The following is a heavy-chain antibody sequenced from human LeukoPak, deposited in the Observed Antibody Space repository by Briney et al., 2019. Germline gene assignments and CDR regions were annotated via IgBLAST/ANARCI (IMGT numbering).Heavy chain of an antibody. CDR3: ARVGYDFWSGYVY. CDR1: GFTFSGYS. J-gene: IGHJ4*02. CDR2: ISSSSSYI. V-gene: IGHV3-21*01. D-gene: IGHD3-3*01. Sequence: PGGSLRLSCAASGFTFSGYSMNWVRQAPGKGLEWVSSISSSSSYIYYADSVKGRFTISRDNAKNSLYLQMNSLRAEDTAVYYCARVGYDFWSGYVYWGQGTLVTVSS.